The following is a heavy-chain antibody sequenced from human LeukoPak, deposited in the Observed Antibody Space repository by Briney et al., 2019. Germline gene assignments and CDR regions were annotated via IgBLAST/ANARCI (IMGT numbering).Heavy chain of an antibody. CDR2: ISYDGSNK. D-gene: IGHD2-21*01. J-gene: IGHJ4*02. Sequence: GGSLRLSCAASGFTFSSYGMHWVRQAPGKGLEWVAVISYDGSNKYYADSVKGRFTISRDNSKNTLYLQMNSLRAEDTAVYYCAKDLGDCGGDCYSFDYWGQGTLVTVSS. CDR3: AKDLGDCGGDCYSFDY. CDR1: GFTFSSYG. V-gene: IGHV3-30*18.